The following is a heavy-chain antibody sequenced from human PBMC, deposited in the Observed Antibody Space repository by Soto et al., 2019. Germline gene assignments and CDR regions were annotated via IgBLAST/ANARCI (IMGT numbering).Heavy chain of an antibody. CDR3: AADYYDILTGSPRMGYYGMDV. CDR2: IVVGSGNT. Sequence: SVKVSCKASGFTFTSSAVQWVRQARGQRLEWIGWIVVGSGNTNCAQKFQERVTITRDMSTSTAYMELSSLRSEDTAVYYCAADYYDILTGSPRMGYYGMDVWGQGTTVTVSS. D-gene: IGHD3-9*01. V-gene: IGHV1-58*01. CDR1: GFTFTSSA. J-gene: IGHJ6*02.